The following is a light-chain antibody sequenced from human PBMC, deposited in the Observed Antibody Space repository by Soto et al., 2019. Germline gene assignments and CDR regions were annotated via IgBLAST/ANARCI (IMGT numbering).Light chain of an antibody. CDR3: CSYAGSSTPVV. V-gene: IGLV2-23*02. Sequence: QSALTQPASVSGSPGQSITISCTGTSSDVGSYNLVSWYQQHPGKAPKLMIYEVSKRPSGVSNRFSGSMSGNTASLTISGLQAEDEADYYCCSYAGSSTPVVFGGGTKLTVL. CDR2: EVS. CDR1: SSDVGSYNL. J-gene: IGLJ2*01.